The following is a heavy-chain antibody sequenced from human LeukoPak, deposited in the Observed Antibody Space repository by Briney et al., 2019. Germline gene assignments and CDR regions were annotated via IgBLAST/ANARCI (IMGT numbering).Heavy chain of an antibody. D-gene: IGHD2-15*01. Sequence: GETLKIPCKGSGYSFNTYWIAWVRQTPGKGLEWMGIIYPGDSDTRYSPSFQGQVSISADKSIDTAYLQWSSLKASDTAMFYCASPRYCSGGSCFGDTFDIWGQGTMVTVSS. CDR1: GYSFNTYW. J-gene: IGHJ3*02. CDR3: ASPRYCSGGSCFGDTFDI. CDR2: IYPGDSDT. V-gene: IGHV5-51*01.